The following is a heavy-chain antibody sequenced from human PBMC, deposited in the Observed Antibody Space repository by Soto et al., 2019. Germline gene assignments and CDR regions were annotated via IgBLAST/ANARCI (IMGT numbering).Heavy chain of an antibody. CDR2: STTSDV. Sequence: GGSLRLSCAASGFTFSSSAMSWVRQAPGKGLEWVSTSTTSDVYYTDSVRGRFTISRDNSKNTLYLQMNSLRVEDTAIYYCARLTTSWGQGALVTVSS. J-gene: IGHJ5*02. CDR3: ARLTTS. CDR1: GFTFSSSA. V-gene: IGHV3-23*01.